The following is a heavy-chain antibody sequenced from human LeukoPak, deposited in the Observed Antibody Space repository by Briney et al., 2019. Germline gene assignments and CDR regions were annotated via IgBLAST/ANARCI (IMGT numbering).Heavy chain of an antibody. V-gene: IGHV1-69*13. CDR1: GGTFSSYA. CDR3: ARGYCTGANCRTLEDFDY. Sequence: SVKVSCKASGGTFSSYAISWVRQAPGQGLEWMGGIIPIFGTANYAQKFQGRVTITADESTSTAYMELSSLRSEDTAVYYCARGYCTGANCRTLEDFDYWGQGTLVTVSS. J-gene: IGHJ4*02. CDR2: IIPIFGTA. D-gene: IGHD2-8*02.